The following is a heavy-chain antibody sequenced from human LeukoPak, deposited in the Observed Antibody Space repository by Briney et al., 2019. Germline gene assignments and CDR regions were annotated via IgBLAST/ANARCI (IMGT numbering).Heavy chain of an antibody. J-gene: IGHJ5*02. CDR1: GGTFSSYA. V-gene: IGHV1-69*13. CDR3: AITRPLYSSSYGWFDP. CDR2: NIPIFGTA. D-gene: IGHD6-6*01. Sequence: SVKVSCKASGGTFSSYAISWVRQAPGQGLEWMGGNIPIFGTANYAQKFQGRVTITADESTSTAYMELSSLRSEDTAVYYCAITRPLYSSSYGWFDPWGQGTLVTVSS.